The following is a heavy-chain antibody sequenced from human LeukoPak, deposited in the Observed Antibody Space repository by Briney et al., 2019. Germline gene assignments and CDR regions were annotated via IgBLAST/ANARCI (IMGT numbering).Heavy chain of an antibody. J-gene: IGHJ4*02. V-gene: IGHV1-69*13. CDR2: IIPIFGTA. D-gene: IGHD5-18*01. CDR1: GGTFSSYA. Sequence: SVNVSCKASGGTFSSYAISWVRQAPGQGLEWMGGIIPIFGTANYAQKFQGRVTITADESTSTAYMELSSLRSEDTAVYYCAGRVPLKRGYSYGPGNWGQGTLVTVSS. CDR3: AGRVPLKRGYSYGPGN.